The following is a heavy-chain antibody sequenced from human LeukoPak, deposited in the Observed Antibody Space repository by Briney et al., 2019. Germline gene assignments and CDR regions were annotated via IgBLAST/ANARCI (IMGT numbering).Heavy chain of an antibody. Sequence: PGGSLILYCGASGFTFSSYSMNWVRRAPGKGLEWASYISSSSSTIYYADSVKGRFTISRDNDKYSLYLQMNSLRDEDTAVYYCARVNDRWGSGGDAFDIWGQGTMVTVSS. V-gene: IGHV3-48*02. J-gene: IGHJ3*02. CDR3: ARVNDRWGSGGDAFDI. CDR1: GFTFSSYS. D-gene: IGHD3-22*01. CDR2: ISSSSSTI.